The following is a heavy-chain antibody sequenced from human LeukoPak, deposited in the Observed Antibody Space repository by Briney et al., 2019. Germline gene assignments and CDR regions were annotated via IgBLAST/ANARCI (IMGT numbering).Heavy chain of an antibody. CDR1: GFTFSRYS. V-gene: IGHV3-21*01. CDR2: ISSSSSYI. CDR3: LRWSTAGFDY. J-gene: IGHJ4*02. Sequence: GGSVRLSCAAWGFTFSRYSMKWVREAPGKGREGVSSISSSSSYIYYADSVKGRFTISRDNAKNSLYLQINTLRAEDTAVYYCLRWSTAGFDYWGQGTLVTVSS. D-gene: IGHD2-8*02.